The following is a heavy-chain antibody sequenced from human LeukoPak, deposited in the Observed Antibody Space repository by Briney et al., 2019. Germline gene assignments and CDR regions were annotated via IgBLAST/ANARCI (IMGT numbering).Heavy chain of an antibody. J-gene: IGHJ4*02. Sequence: SETLSLTCAVSGGSLSSSNWWSWVRQPPGKGLEWIGEIYHSGSTNYNPSLKSRVTISVDKSKNQFSLKLSSVTAADTAVYYCASYLAAAGTDYWGQGTLVTVSS. CDR1: GGSLSSSNW. CDR2: IYHSGST. CDR3: ASYLAAAGTDY. V-gene: IGHV4-4*02. D-gene: IGHD6-13*01.